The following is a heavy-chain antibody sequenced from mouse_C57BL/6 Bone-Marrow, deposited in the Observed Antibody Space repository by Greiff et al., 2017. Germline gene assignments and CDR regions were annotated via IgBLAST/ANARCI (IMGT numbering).Heavy chain of an antibody. D-gene: IGHD2-5*01. CDR3: AREGYSNHYYAMDY. CDR2: IHPNSGST. J-gene: IGHJ4*01. Sequence: VQLQESGAELVKPGASVKLSCKASGYTFTSYWMHWVKQRPGQGLEWIGMIHPNSGSTNYNEKFKSKATLTVDKSSSTAYMQLSSLTSEDSAVYYGAREGYSNHYYAMDYWGQGTSVTVSS. CDR1: GYTFTSYW. V-gene: IGHV1-64*01.